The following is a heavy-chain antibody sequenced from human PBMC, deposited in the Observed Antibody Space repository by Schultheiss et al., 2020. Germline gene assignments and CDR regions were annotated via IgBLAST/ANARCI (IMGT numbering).Heavy chain of an antibody. CDR3: ARGIMTTVPTFDF. J-gene: IGHJ4*02. V-gene: IGHV3-30*03. Sequence: GGSLRLSCAASGFTFSSYGMHWVRQAPGKGLEWVAVISYDGSNKYYADSVKGRFTISRDNSKNTLYLQMNSLRAEDTAVYYCARGIMTTVPTFDFWGQGSLVTVSS. CDR1: GFTFSSYG. CDR2: ISYDGSNK. D-gene: IGHD4-11*01.